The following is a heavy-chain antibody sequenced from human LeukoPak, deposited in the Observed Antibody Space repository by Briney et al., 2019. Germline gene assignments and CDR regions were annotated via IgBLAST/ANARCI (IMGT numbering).Heavy chain of an antibody. CDR1: GGSISSSSYY. D-gene: IGHD6-13*01. Sequence: TSETLSLTCTVSGGSISSSSYYWGWIRQPPGKGLEWIGSIYYSGSTYYNPSLKSRVTISVDTSKNQFSLKLSSVTAADTAVYYCGGSSSYYYMDVWGKGTTVTISS. V-gene: IGHV4-39*01. CDR3: GGSSSYYYMDV. CDR2: IYYSGST. J-gene: IGHJ6*03.